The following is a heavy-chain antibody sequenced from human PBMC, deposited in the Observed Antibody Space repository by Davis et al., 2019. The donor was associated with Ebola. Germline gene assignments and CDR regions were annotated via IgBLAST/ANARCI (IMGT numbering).Heavy chain of an antibody. J-gene: IGHJ5*01. CDR1: SYTFTSYG. V-gene: IGHV1-69*10. D-gene: IGHD1-26*01. CDR2: IIPILGIA. Sequence: SVKVSCKASSYTFTSYGISWVRQAPGQGLEWMGGIIPILGIANYAQKFQGRVTITADESTSTAYMELSSLRSDDTAVYYCAREAGATTRIYDSWGQGTLVTVSS. CDR3: AREAGATTRIYDS.